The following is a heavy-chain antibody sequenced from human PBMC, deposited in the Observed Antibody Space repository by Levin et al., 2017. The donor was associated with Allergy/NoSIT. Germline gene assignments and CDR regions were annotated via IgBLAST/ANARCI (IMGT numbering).Heavy chain of an antibody. CDR3: AKAQGPPIRYIFGYRGDRREEDDAFDI. V-gene: IGHV3-23*01. CDR1: GFTFSSYA. Sequence: PGGSLRLSCAASGFTFSSYAMSWVRQAPGKGLEWVSAISGSGGSTYYADSVKGRFTISRDNSKNTLYLQMNSLRAEDTAVYYCAKAQGPPIRYIFGYRGDRREEDDAFDIWGQGTMVTVSS. J-gene: IGHJ3*02. D-gene: IGHD6-13*01. CDR2: ISGSGGST.